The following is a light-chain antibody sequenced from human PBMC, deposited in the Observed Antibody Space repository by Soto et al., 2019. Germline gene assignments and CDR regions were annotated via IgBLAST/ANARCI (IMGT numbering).Light chain of an antibody. CDR1: QGISSY. V-gene: IGKV1-8*01. J-gene: IGKJ1*01. Sequence: AIRMTQSPSSFSASTGDRVTITCRASQGISSYLAWYQQKPGKAPKLLIYAASTLQSGVPSSFSGSGSGTDFTLTISCLQSEDFGTYYCQQYYSYPQTFGQGTKVDIK. CDR2: AAS. CDR3: QQYYSYPQT.